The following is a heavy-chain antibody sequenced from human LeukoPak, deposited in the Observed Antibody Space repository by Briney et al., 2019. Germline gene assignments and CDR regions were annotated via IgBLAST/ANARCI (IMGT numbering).Heavy chain of an antibody. Sequence: GGSLRLSCAASGFTFSAYTMNWVRQAPGKGPEWVSFITRISTYIYYADSVKGRFTMSRDNAKNSVYLEMNSLRAEDTAVYYCAKDIYHRIFDPWGQGTLVTVSS. CDR2: ITRISTYI. V-gene: IGHV3-21*01. CDR3: AKDIYHRIFDP. D-gene: IGHD1-14*01. CDR1: GFTFSAYT. J-gene: IGHJ5*02.